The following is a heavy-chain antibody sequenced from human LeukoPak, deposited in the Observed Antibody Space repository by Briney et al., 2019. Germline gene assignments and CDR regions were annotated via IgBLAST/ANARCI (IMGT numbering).Heavy chain of an antibody. CDR2: IVVGSGNT. D-gene: IGHD3-3*01. V-gene: IGHV1-58*01. CDR3: AADLRYDSWRYFDY. CDR1: GFTFTSSA. J-gene: IGHJ4*02. Sequence: SVKVSCKASGFTFTSSAVQWVRQARGQRLEWIGWIVVGSGNTNYAQKFQERVTITRDMSTSTAYMELSSLRSEDTAVYYCAADLRYDSWRYFDYWGQGTLVTVSS.